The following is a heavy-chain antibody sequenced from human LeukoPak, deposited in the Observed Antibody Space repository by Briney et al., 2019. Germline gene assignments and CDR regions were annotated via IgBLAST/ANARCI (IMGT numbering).Heavy chain of an antibody. D-gene: IGHD1-26*01. V-gene: IGHV1-18*01. CDR1: GYTFTGYG. CDR2: ISAYNGNT. CDR3: ARAYSGSYFTLGNFDY. Sequence: ASVKVSCKASGYTFTGYGISWVRQAPGQGLEGMGWISAYNGNTNYAQKLQGRVTMTTDTSTSTAYMELRSLRSDDTAVYYCARAYSGSYFTLGNFDYWGQGTLVTVSS. J-gene: IGHJ4*02.